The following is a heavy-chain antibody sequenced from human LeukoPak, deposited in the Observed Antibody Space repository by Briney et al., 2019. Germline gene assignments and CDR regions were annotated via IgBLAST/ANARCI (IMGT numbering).Heavy chain of an antibody. D-gene: IGHD3-10*01. CDR3: AKDRPTYGSGSPIAY. J-gene: IGHJ4*02. CDR2: VSGGGGST. Sequence: GGSLRLSCAASGFTFSSYAMNWVRQAPGKGLEWVSAVSGGGGSTYYADSVKGRFTISRDNSKNTLYLQLNSLRAEDTAVYFCAKDRPTYGSGSPIAYWGQGTLVTVSS. V-gene: IGHV3-23*01. CDR1: GFTFSSYA.